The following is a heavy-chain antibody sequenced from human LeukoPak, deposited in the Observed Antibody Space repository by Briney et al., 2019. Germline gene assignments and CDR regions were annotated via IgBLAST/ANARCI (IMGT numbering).Heavy chain of an antibody. CDR1: AFTFSSYA. Sequence: GGSLRLSCAASAFTFSSYAMSWVRQAPGKGLEWVSAISAGADSTYYADSVQGRFTISRDNSKNTLYLQMSGLRAEDTAVYFCAGGAYGDYDSWGQGTLVTVSS. D-gene: IGHD4-17*01. CDR3: AGGAYGDYDS. V-gene: IGHV3-23*01. CDR2: ISAGADST. J-gene: IGHJ5*01.